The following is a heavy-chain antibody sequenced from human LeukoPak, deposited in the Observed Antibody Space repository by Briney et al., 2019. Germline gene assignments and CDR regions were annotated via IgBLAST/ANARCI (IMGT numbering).Heavy chain of an antibody. CDR3: ARERMVRGVIGDYYMDV. CDR1: GGSISSYY. J-gene: IGHJ6*03. Sequence: PSETLSLTCTVSGGSISSYYWSWIRQPPGKGLEWIGYIYYSGSTNYNPSLKSRVTISVDTSKNQFSLKLSSVTAADTAVYYCARERMVRGVIGDYYMDVWGKGTTVTVSS. D-gene: IGHD3-10*01. V-gene: IGHV4-59*01. CDR2: IYYSGST.